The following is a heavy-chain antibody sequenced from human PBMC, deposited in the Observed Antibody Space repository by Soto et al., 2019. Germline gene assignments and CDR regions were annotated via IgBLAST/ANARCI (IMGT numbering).Heavy chain of an antibody. CDR3: ARDGLGYYGSGSYLVY. D-gene: IGHD3-10*01. Sequence: EVQLVESGGGLVQPGGSLRLSCAASGFTFSSYWMSWVRQAPGKGLEWVANIKQGGSEKYYVDSVKGRFTISRDNAKNSLYLQMNSLRAEDTAVYYCARDGLGYYGSGSYLVYWGQGTLVTVSS. J-gene: IGHJ4*02. CDR1: GFTFSSYW. V-gene: IGHV3-7*01. CDR2: IKQGGSEK.